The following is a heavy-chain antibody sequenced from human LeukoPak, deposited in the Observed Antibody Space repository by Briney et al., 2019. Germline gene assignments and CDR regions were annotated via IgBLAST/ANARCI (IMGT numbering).Heavy chain of an antibody. CDR1: GFSFSNFG. J-gene: IGHJ4*02. CDR2: IWYDGSNK. CDR3: GKTTTGYSSGRYPGWPVDY. Sequence: PGTSLRLSCAASGFSFSNFGMQWVRQAPGMGLEWVAGIWYDGSNKYYADSVKGRFTISRDNSKNTVCLQMDSLRVEDTAVYYCGKTTTGYSSGRYPGWPVDYWGQGTLVTVSS. D-gene: IGHD6-19*01. V-gene: IGHV3-33*06.